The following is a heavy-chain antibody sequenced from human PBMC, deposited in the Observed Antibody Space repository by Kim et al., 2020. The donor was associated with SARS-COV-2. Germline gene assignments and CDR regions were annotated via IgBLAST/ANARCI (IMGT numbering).Heavy chain of an antibody. D-gene: IGHD2-15*01. CDR1: GFIFSNYA. Sequence: GGSLRLSCATSGFIFSNYAMSWVRQAPGKGLEWISTISASGSTTYYADSVKGRRTISRDNSKNTLSLQMNSLRADDTAIYYCAEERMEDIVITAFDYWGQGTLVTVSS. CDR2: ISASGSTT. J-gene: IGHJ4*02. V-gene: IGHV3-23*01. CDR3: AEERMEDIVITAFDY.